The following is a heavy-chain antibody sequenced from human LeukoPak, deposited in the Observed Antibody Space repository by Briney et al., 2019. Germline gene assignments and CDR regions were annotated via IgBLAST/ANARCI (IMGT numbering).Heavy chain of an antibody. CDR2: IYYSGST. D-gene: IGHD3-16*01. V-gene: IGHV4-59*01. CDR3: ARDRGGNFDY. Sequence: SETQSLTCTVSGGSISSYYWSWIRQPPGKGLEWIGYIYYSGSTNYNPSLKSRVTISVDTSKNQFSLKLSSVTAADTAVYYCARDRGGNFDYWGQGTLVTVSS. CDR1: GGSISSYY. J-gene: IGHJ4*02.